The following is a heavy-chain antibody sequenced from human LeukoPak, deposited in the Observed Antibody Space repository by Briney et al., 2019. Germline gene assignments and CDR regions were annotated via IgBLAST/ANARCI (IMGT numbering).Heavy chain of an antibody. CDR1: DNTFTSYG. Sequence: ASVKVSCKTSDNTFTSYGITWVRQAPGQGLEWMGWISTYNGKTNYVDKFQGRVTMTTDTFTKTVYMHLRSLRSDDTALYYCARGPYYGDLNPDYFDYWGQGTLVTVSS. CDR2: ISTYNGKT. V-gene: IGHV1-18*01. J-gene: IGHJ4*02. CDR3: ARGPYYGDLNPDYFDY. D-gene: IGHD3-16*01.